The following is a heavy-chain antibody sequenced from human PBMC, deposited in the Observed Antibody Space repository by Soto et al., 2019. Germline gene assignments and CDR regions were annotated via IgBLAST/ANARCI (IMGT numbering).Heavy chain of an antibody. V-gene: IGHV3-33*01. CDR2: IWYDGGNK. CDR3: ARDTTGGGWTSGGFDY. CDR1: GFAFSGYG. J-gene: IGHJ4*02. Sequence: QVQLVESGGGVVQPGRSLRLSCAASGFAFSGYGMHWVRQAPGKGLEWVALIWYDGGNKYYTYSVKGRFTISRDNSKNTLYLQMNSLRAEDTAVYFCARDTTGGGWTSGGFDYWGQGTLVTVSS. D-gene: IGHD6-19*01.